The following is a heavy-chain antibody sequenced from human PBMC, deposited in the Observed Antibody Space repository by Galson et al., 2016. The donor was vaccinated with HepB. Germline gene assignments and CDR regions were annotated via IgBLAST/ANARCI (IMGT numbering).Heavy chain of an antibody. V-gene: IGHV4-61*02. CDR2: IYTTGIT. CDR3: ARALTGYGYNWFDS. J-gene: IGHJ5*01. CDR1: GDAITRGSYY. D-gene: IGHD7-27*01. Sequence: TLSLTCSVSGDAITRGSYYWTWLRQPAGKGLEWIGRIYTTGITNYNASLKRRVTISSETSKNQFSLNLRSLSATDTALYYCARALTGYGYNWFDSWGQGILVTVSS.